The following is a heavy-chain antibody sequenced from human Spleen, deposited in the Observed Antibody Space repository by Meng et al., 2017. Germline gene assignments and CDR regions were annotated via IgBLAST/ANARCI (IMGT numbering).Heavy chain of an antibody. V-gene: IGHV3-7*04. Sequence: GESLKISCAVSGFSFSGYWMSRVREAPGKGLEWGGNINEDASERYYVDSVRSRFTISRDNAKITLYLQKNSLRDEDTTVYYCATDRARVFDYWGQGTLVTVSS. CDR3: ATDRARVFDY. J-gene: IGHJ4*02. CDR1: GFSFSGYW. CDR2: INEDASER.